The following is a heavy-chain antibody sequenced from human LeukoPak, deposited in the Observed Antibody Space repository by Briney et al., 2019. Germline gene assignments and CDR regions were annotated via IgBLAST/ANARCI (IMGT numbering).Heavy chain of an antibody. CDR2: INPNSGGT. CDR1: GYTFTGYY. J-gene: IGHJ6*02. V-gene: IGHV1-2*02. D-gene: IGHD3-9*01. Sequence: GPSVKVSCKASGYTFTGYYMHWVRQAPGQGLEWMGWINPNSGGTNYAQKFQGRVTMTRDTSISTAYMELSRLRSDDTAVYYCARGLVKQTNYYYYGMDVWGQGTTVTVSS. CDR3: ARGLVKQTNYYYYGMDV.